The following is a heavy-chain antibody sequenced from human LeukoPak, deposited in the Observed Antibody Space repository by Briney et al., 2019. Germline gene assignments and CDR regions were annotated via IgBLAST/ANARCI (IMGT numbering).Heavy chain of an antibody. CDR1: GYSISSGYY. J-gene: IGHJ4*02. V-gene: IGHV4-38-2*02. CDR3: TRFALGVVAATH. CDR2: IYHSGST. Sequence: SETLSLTCTVSGYSISSGYYWGWIRQPPGKGLEWIGSIYHSGSTYYNPSLKSRVTISVDTSKNPFSLKLSSVTAADTAVYYCTRFALGVVAATHWGQGTLVTVSS. D-gene: IGHD2-15*01.